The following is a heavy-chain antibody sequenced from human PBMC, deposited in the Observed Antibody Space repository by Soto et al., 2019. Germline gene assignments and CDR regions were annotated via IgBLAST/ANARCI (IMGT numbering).Heavy chain of an antibody. CDR2: ISGSGSRT. J-gene: IGHJ4*02. V-gene: IGHV3-23*01. D-gene: IGHD3-3*01. Sequence: EVQLLESGGGLVPPGGSLRLSCAASGFTISTYAMNWVRQAPGKGLEWVSGISGSGSRTYYTDSVKGRFSISRDSSKNTVYLQMNSLRDEDTAVYYCAKENDFSNWGQGTLVTVSS. CDR3: AKENDFSN. CDR1: GFTISTYA.